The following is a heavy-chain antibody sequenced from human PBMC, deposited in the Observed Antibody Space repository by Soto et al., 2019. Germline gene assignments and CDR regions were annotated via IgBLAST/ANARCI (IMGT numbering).Heavy chain of an antibody. Sequence: SGPLSLTCAFRCISFTSTNWWRQVGEPPGKGLEWIGEIYHSGSNNYNTSLKSRVTISVDRSKNQFSLKLSSVTAADTAVYYCARVLTDAEGFGYYYGMDVWGQGTTVS. CDR2: IYHSGSN. J-gene: IGHJ6*02. CDR3: ARVLTDAEGFGYYYGMDV. CDR1: CISFTSTNW. D-gene: IGHD3-10*01. V-gene: IGHV4-4*02.